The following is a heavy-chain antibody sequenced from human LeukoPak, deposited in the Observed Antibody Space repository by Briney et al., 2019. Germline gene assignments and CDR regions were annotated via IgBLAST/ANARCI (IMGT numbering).Heavy chain of an antibody. D-gene: IGHD5-12*01. V-gene: IGHV3-74*01. CDR3: VREGRVRGYDFVY. Sequence: GGPLTLSCEASGLSFSSYWMHWVRQAPGKRLVWVSRINSDGSSTTYADSVKGRLTISRDNAKNTLYLQMNSLRVEDTAVYYCVREGRVRGYDFVYWGQGTLVTASS. CDR1: GLSFSSYW. J-gene: IGHJ4*02. CDR2: INSDGSST.